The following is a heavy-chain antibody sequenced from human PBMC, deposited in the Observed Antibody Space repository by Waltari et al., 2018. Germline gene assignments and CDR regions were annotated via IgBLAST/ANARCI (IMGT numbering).Heavy chain of an antibody. V-gene: IGHV3-23*01. CDR3: AGRKMVNYYYYYGMDV. CDR1: GFTFSSYA. J-gene: IGHJ6*02. Sequence: EVQLLESGGGLVQPGGSLRLSCAASGFTFSSYAMSWVRQAPGKGLAWVSAISGSGGSTYYADSVKGRFTISRDNSKNTLYLQMNSLRAEDTAVYYCAGRKMVNYYYYYGMDVWGQGTTVTVSS. CDR2: ISGSGGST. D-gene: IGHD2-8*01.